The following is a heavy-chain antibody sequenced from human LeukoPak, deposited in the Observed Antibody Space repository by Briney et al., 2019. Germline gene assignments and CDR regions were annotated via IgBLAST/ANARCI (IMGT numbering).Heavy chain of an antibody. CDR2: IYYSGST. CDR1: GGSISSGGYY. CDR3: ARDLSLRADYYYMDV. D-gene: IGHD2/OR15-2a*01. J-gene: IGHJ6*03. Sequence: SQTLSLTCTASGGSISSGGYYWSWIRQHPGKGLEWIGYIYYSGSTYYNPSLKSRVTISVDTSKNQFSLKLSSVTAADTAVYYCARDLSLRADYYYMDVWGKGTTVTVSS. V-gene: IGHV4-31*03.